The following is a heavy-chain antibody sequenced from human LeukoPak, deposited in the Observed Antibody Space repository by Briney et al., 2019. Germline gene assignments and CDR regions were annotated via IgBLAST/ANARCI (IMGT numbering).Heavy chain of an antibody. J-gene: IGHJ5*02. CDR2: IYYSGST. CDR1: GGSISSSSYY. Sequence: SETLSLTCTVSGGSISSSSYYWGWIRQPPGKGLEWIGSIYYSGSTYYNPSLKSRVTISVGTSKNQFSLKLSSVTAADTAVYYCARLSTPYGDYGGFDPWGQGTLVTVSS. D-gene: IGHD4-17*01. V-gene: IGHV4-39*07. CDR3: ARLSTPYGDYGGFDP.